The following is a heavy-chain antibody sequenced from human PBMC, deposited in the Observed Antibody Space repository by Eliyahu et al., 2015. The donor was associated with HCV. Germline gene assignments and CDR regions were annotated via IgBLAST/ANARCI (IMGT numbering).Heavy chain of an antibody. CDR1: GFYFSSHG. J-gene: IGHJ4*02. CDR2: ISYDGGKK. CDR3: AKDYLTLVRGLDY. D-gene: IGHD3-10*01. Sequence: QVQLVESGGGVVQPGGSLXXACXASGFYFSSHGIXWXXQAPGKGLEWVAVISYDGGKKYYADSVKGRFTISRDDSQNTVYLQMNSLRADDSAVYYCAKDYLTLVRGLDYWGQGTLVTVSS. V-gene: IGHV3-30*18.